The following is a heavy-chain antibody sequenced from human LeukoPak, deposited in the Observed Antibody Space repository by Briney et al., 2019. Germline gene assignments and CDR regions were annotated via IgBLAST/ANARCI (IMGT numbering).Heavy chain of an antibody. CDR3: ARDDGYAFDI. CDR2: IRSSSGTV. Sequence: PGGSLRLSCAASGVTFSSYSMNWVRQTPGKGLEWISYIRSSSGTVYYADSVKGRFTISTDNAKNSLYLQMNSLRAEDTALYYCARDDGYAFDIWGQGTMVTVSS. D-gene: IGHD6-25*01. CDR1: GVTFSSYS. J-gene: IGHJ3*02. V-gene: IGHV3-48*01.